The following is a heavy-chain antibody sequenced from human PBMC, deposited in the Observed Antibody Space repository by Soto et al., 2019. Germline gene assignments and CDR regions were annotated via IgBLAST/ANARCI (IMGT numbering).Heavy chain of an antibody. Sequence: GGSLRLSCAASGFTFSSYAMSWVRQAPGKGLEWVSAISGSGGSTYYADSVKGRFTISRDNSKNTLYLQMNSLRAEDTAVYYCAKDGTYYDFWSGYSDADYWGQGTLVTVSS. CDR1: GFTFSSYA. J-gene: IGHJ4*02. D-gene: IGHD3-3*01. CDR2: ISGSGGST. V-gene: IGHV3-23*01. CDR3: AKDGTYYDFWSGYSDADY.